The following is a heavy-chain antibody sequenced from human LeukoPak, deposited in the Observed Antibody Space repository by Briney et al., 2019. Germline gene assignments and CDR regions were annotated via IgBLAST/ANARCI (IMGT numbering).Heavy chain of an antibody. D-gene: IGHD3-22*01. CDR3: ARDSSSGYPFDY. J-gene: IGHJ4*02. Sequence: GGSLRLSCAASGFTFSSYEMNWVRQAPGKGLEWVSYISSSGSTIYYADSVKGRFTISRDNAKNSLYLQMNSLRAEDTAVYYCARDSSSGYPFDYLGQGTLVTVSP. CDR1: GFTFSSYE. CDR2: ISSSGSTI. V-gene: IGHV3-48*03.